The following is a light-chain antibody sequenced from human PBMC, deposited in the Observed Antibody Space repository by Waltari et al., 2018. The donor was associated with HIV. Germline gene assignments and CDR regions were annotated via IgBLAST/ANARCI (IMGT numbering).Light chain of an antibody. CDR2: DAS. CDR1: SSETGGYTY. CDR3: YSYAGSCV. J-gene: IGLJ1*01. V-gene: IGLV2-11*01. Sequence: QYALTQPRSASGSPGQTPTIPSTGTSSETGGYTYVSWYQQHPAKAPILMIYDASKRPSRVRDGFSGSRSDNPASLTISGLQAEDEADYYCYSYAGSCVFGTGTKVTVL.